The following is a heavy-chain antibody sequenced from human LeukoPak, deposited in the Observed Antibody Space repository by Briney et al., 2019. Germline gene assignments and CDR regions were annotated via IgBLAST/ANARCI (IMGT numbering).Heavy chain of an antibody. CDR1: GFTFSTYG. Sequence: GGSLRLSCEASGFTFSTYGINWVRQAPGKGLEWVSYISSSSGPIYYADSVKGRFTISRDNAKNSLYLQMNSLRAEDTAVYYCARDGNYYDSSGYSYVYFDYWGQGTLVTVSS. D-gene: IGHD3-22*01. V-gene: IGHV3-48*04. CDR3: ARDGNYYDSSGYSYVYFDY. CDR2: ISSSSGPI. J-gene: IGHJ4*02.